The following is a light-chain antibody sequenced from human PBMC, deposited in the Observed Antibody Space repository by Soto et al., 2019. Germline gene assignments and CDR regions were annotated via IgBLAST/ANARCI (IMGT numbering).Light chain of an antibody. V-gene: IGKV3-20*01. J-gene: IGKJ1*01. CDR3: QQDGSSSWP. CDR2: GAS. Sequence: EIVGTKSPATLSVSPGERATLSCRASQSVSSNLAWYQQKPGQAPRLLIYGASSRATGIPDRFSGSGSGTDFTLTISRLEPEDFAVYYCQQDGSSSWPLGQGTNVDI. CDR1: QSVSSN.